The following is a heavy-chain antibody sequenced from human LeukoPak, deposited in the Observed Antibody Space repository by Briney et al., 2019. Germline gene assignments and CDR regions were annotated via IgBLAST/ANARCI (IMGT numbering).Heavy chain of an antibody. CDR2: INHSGST. CDR1: GGSFSGYY. CDR3: ASLGSGYNNWFDP. V-gene: IGHV4-34*01. D-gene: IGHD3-3*01. Sequence: SETLSLTCAVYGGSFSGYYWSWIRQPPGKGLEWIGEINHSGSTNYNPSLKSRVTISVDTSKNQFSLKLSSVTAADTAEYYCASLGSGYNNWFDPWGQGTLVTVSS. J-gene: IGHJ5*02.